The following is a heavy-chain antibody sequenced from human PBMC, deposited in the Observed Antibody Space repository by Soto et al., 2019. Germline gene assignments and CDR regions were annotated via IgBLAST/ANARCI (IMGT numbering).Heavy chain of an antibody. J-gene: IGHJ6*02. CDR2: ISAYNGNT. V-gene: IGHV1-18*04. D-gene: IGHD6-13*01. Sequence: VASVKVSCKASGYTFTSYGISWVRQAPGQGLEWMGWISAYNGNTNYAQKLQGRVTMTTDTSTSTAYMELRSLRSDDTAVYYCAREGSSPQSGYYYYYGMDVWGQGTTVTVSS. CDR3: AREGSSPQSGYYYYYGMDV. CDR1: GYTFTSYG.